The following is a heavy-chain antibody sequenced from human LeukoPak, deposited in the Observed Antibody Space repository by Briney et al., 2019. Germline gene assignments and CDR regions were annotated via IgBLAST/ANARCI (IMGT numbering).Heavy chain of an antibody. J-gene: IGHJ4*02. Sequence: PSETLSLTCAVYGGSFSGYYWSWIRQPPGKGLALIGEINHSGSTNYNPSLKSRVTISVDTSKNQFSLKLSSVTAADTAVYYCARGAAKTYYYDSSGTPGSFDYWGQGTLVTVSS. CDR2: INHSGST. CDR3: ARGAAKTYYYDSSGTPGSFDY. D-gene: IGHD3-22*01. V-gene: IGHV4-34*01. CDR1: GGSFSGYY.